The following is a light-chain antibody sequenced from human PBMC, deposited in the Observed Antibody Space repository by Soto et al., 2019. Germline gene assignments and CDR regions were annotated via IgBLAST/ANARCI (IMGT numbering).Light chain of an antibody. CDR2: DVT. J-gene: IGLJ2*01. CDR3: RSYTTRTTVV. Sequence: QSALTQPASVSGSPGQSITISCTGTNSDVGGYDYVAWYQQHPGKAPQLMIYDVTHRPAGVSRRFAASKASKTAPLTISGLHAEDEADYYCRSYTTRTTVVFGGGTKLTVL. CDR1: NSDVGGYDY. V-gene: IGLV2-14*03.